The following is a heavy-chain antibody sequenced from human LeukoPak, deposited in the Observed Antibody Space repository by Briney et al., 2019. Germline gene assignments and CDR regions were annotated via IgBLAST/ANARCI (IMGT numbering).Heavy chain of an antibody. CDR2: ISGSGGST. Sequence: GGSLRLSCAASRFTFSSYAMSWVRQAPGKGLEWVSVISGSGGSTYYADSVKGRFTISRDNSKNTLYLQMNSLRAEDTAVYYCAKDERGGSPFDYWGQGTLVTVSS. CDR1: RFTFSSYA. V-gene: IGHV3-23*01. CDR3: AKDERGGSPFDY. D-gene: IGHD3-16*01. J-gene: IGHJ4*02.